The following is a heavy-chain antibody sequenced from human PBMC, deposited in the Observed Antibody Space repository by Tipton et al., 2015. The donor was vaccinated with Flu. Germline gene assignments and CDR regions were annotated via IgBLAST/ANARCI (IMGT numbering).Heavy chain of an antibody. V-gene: IGHV3-30*04. D-gene: IGHD6-19*01. CDR2: ISYDGSNK. CDR1: GFTFSSYA. J-gene: IGHJ4*02. CDR3: ARGAVAGTSFDY. Sequence: SLRLSCAASGFTFSSYAMHWVRQAPGKGLEWVAVISYDGSNKYYADSVKGQFTISRDNSKNTLYLQMNSLRAEDTAVYYCARGAVAGTSFDYWGQGTLVTVSS.